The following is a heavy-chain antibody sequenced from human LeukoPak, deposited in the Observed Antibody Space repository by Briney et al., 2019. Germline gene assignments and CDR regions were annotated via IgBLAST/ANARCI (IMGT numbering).Heavy chain of an antibody. CDR2: ISGSGGST. Sequence: PGGSLRLSCAASGFTFSSYAMSWVRQAPGKGVEWVSAISGSGGSTYYADSVKGRFTISRDNSKNTLYLQMNSLRAEDTAVYYCAKSGRNSYGVDVWGQGTTVTVSS. CDR3: AKSGRNSYGVDV. V-gene: IGHV3-23*01. J-gene: IGHJ6*02. CDR1: GFTFSSYA.